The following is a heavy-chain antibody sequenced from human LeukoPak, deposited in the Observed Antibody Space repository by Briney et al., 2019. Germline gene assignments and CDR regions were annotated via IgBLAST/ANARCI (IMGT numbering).Heavy chain of an antibody. Sequence: KPSETLSLTCTVSGGSISSYYWSWIRQPAGKGLEWIGRIYTSGSTNYNPSLKSRVTISVDKSKNQFSLKLSSVTAEDTAVYYCARSMVRGVIRWAYYMDVWGKGTTVTVSS. V-gene: IGHV4-4*07. CDR3: ARSMVRGVIRWAYYMDV. CDR1: GGSISSYY. CDR2: IYTSGST. D-gene: IGHD3-10*01. J-gene: IGHJ6*03.